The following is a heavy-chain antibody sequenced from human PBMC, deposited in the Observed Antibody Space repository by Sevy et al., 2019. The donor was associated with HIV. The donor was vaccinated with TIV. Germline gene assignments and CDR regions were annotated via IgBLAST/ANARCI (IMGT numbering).Heavy chain of an antibody. CDR2: FDPEDGET. V-gene: IGHV1-24*01. J-gene: IGHJ4*02. CDR3: ATTREYYSDSSGYFDY. D-gene: IGHD3-22*01. CDR1: GYTLSDLS. Sequence: ASVKVPCKLSGYTLSDLSMHWVRQPPGKGLEWLGSFDPEDGETIYGQKFQGRITMTEDTSTDTAYMELSSLRSEDKAVYYCATTREYYSDSSGYFDYWGQGTLVTVSS.